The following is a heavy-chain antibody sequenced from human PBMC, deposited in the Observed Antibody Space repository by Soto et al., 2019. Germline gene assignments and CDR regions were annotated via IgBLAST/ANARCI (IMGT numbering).Heavy chain of an antibody. V-gene: IGHV4-59*01. CDR1: GGSISSYY. J-gene: IGHJ4*02. Sequence: PSETLSLTCTVSGGSISSYYWSWIRQPPGKGLEWIGYIYYSGSTNYNPSLESRVTISVDTSKNQFSLKLSSVTAADTAVYYCASSGGAGYSSSWFYFDYWGQGTLVTVSS. D-gene: IGHD6-13*01. CDR2: IYYSGST. CDR3: ASSGGAGYSSSWFYFDY.